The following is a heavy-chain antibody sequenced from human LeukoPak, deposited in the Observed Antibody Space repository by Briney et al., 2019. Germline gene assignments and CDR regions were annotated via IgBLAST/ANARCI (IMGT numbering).Heavy chain of an antibody. D-gene: IGHD2-8*01. J-gene: IGHJ4*02. V-gene: IGHV3-23*01. CDR2: ISGSGGST. CDR1: GFTFSNYA. Sequence: PGGSLRLSCAASGFTFSNYAMSWVRQAPGKGLECVSAISGSGGSTHYADSVKGRFTISRDNSKNTLYLQMNSLRAEDTAVYYCXXXXXXXXXXGGCYGAGNEYWGQGTLVTVSS. CDR3: XXXXXXXXXXGGCYGAGNEY.